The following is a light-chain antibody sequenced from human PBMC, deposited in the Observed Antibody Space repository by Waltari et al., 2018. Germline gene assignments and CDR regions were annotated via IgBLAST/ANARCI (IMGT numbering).Light chain of an antibody. CDR3: ASWDDSLNGWV. V-gene: IGLV1-44*01. CDR2: VSS. J-gene: IGLJ3*02. CDR1: SSNIGSNV. Sequence: QSVLTQPPSASGTPGQRVTISCSGGSSNIGSNVVTWYQQFPGTAPKLLISVSSPRPSGVPDRFSGSKSGTSASLAISGLQSEDEADFYCASWDDSLNGWVFGGVTKLTVL.